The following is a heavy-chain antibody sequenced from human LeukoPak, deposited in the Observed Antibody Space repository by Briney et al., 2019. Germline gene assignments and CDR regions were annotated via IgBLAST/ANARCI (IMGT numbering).Heavy chain of an antibody. CDR1: GATFSSFA. V-gene: IGHV1-69*01. J-gene: IGHJ4*02. D-gene: IGHD5-18*01. CDR3: ARVQGKYSYGHFDY. Sequence: ASVKVSCKASGATFSSFAISWMRQAPGQGLEWMGGIIPIFGTANYAQKFQGRVTITADESTSTAYMELSSLRSEDTAVYYCARVQGKYSYGHFDYWGQGTLVTVSS. CDR2: IIPIFGTA.